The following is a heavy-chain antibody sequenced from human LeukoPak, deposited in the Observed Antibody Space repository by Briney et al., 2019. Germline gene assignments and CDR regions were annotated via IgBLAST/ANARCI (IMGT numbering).Heavy chain of an antibody. V-gene: IGHV3-23*01. D-gene: IGHD3-3*01. CDR2: ISGSGGST. Sequence: PGGSLRLSCAASGFTFSSCAMSWVRQAPGKGLEWVSAISGSGGSTYYADSVKGRFTISRDNSKNTLYLQMNSLRAEDTAVYYCAKDGPYYDFWSGLENYYYYYYMDVWGKGTTVTVSS. CDR1: GFTFSSCA. CDR3: AKDGPYYDFWSGLENYYYYYYMDV. J-gene: IGHJ6*03.